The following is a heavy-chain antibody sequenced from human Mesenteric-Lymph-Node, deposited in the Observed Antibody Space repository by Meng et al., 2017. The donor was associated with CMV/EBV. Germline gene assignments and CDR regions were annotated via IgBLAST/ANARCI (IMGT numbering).Heavy chain of an antibody. D-gene: IGHD6-13*01. CDR2: LYAGGTT. CDR1: GFTVNTNY. J-gene: IGHJ6*02. Sequence: GESLKISCAASGFTVNTNYMNWVRQAPGKGLEWVSLLYAGGTTYYADSVKGRFTISRDDSKNTLYLQMDSLRPEDTAVYYCARAGLNYYYYGMDVWGQGTTVTVSS. CDR3: ARAGLNYYYYGMDV. V-gene: IGHV3-66*02.